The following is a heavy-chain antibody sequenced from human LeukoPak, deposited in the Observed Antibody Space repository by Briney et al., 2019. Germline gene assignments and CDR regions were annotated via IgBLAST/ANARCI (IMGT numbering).Heavy chain of an antibody. V-gene: IGHV3-11*01. J-gene: IGHJ4*02. Sequence: GGSLRLSCAASGFTFSDCYMSWIRQAPGKGLEWVSYISSSGSTIYYADSVKGRFTISRDNAKNSLYLQMNSLRAEDTAVYYCARYEQWELYFDYWGQGTLVTVSS. CDR3: ARYEQWELYFDY. CDR2: ISSSGSTI. D-gene: IGHD1-26*01. CDR1: GFTFSDCY.